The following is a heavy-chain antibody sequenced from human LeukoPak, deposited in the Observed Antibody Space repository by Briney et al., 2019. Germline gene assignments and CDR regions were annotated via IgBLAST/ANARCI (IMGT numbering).Heavy chain of an antibody. V-gene: IGHV4-30-4*08. CDR3: ATEHKRYHYFGY. CDR2: IYYSGNT. D-gene: IGHD1-14*01. Sequence: SQTLSLTCTVSGGSISSVDFYWSWIRQPPGKGLEWIGYIYYSGNTYFNPSLKSRVNISVDTSKNQFSLRLSSVTAADTAVYYCATEHKRYHYFGYWGQGTLVTVSS. CDR1: GGSISSVDFY. J-gene: IGHJ4*02.